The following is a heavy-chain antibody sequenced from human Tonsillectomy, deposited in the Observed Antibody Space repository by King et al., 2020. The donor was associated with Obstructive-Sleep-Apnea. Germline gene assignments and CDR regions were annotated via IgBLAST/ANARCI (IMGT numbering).Heavy chain of an antibody. V-gene: IGHV4-34*01. CDR2: INHSGST. D-gene: IGHD5-18*01. J-gene: IGHJ4*02. Sequence: VQLQQWGAGLLKPSETLSLTCAVYGGPFSGYYWSWIRQPPGKGLEWLGEINHSGSTNYNPALKSRVTISVDKSRNQFSLKLTSVTASDTAVYYCAHTWMQLWIDRGPFFDYWGQGTLVTVSS. CDR1: GGPFSGYY. CDR3: AHTWMQLWIDRGPFFDY.